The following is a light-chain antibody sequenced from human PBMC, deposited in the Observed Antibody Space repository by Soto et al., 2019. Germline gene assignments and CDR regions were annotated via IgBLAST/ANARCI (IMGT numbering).Light chain of an antibody. J-gene: IGKJ4*01. CDR2: DAS. CDR3: QQDDNRPLT. V-gene: IGKV1-33*01. Sequence: DIQMTQSPSSLSASVGDRVTITCQASQDISNYLNWYQQKPGKAPKLLIDDASNLETGVPSRFSGSGSGTDFNFTISSLQPDDIATSYCQQDDNRPLTLGGGTKVEIK. CDR1: QDISNY.